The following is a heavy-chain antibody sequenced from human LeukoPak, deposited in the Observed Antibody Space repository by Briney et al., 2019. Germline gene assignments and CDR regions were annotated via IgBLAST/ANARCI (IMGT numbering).Heavy chain of an antibody. CDR2: ISYDGSNK. J-gene: IGHJ6*02. V-gene: IGHV3-30*04. Sequence: PGGSLRLSCAASGFTFSSYAMHWVRQAPGKGLEWVAVISYDGSNKYYADSVKGRFTISRDNSKNTLYLQMNSLRAEDTAVYYCARDSVDPYYYYGMDVWGQGTTVTVSS. D-gene: IGHD2-15*01. CDR3: ARDSVDPYYYYGMDV. CDR1: GFTFSSYA.